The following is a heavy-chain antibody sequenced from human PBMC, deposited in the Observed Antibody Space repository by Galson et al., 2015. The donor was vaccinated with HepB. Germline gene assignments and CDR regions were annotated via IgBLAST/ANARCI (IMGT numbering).Heavy chain of an antibody. CDR1: GFTLHGYW. CDR3: ARDKAYGMDV. Sequence: SLRLSCAASGFTLHGYWVHWVRQAPGKGLVWVSHINGDGTSSSYADSVKGRFSISRDDAKNTVYLRMSSLKAEDTAVYYCARDKAYGMDVWGQGTTVTVSS. CDR2: INGDGTSS. D-gene: IGHD3-16*01. V-gene: IGHV3-74*01. J-gene: IGHJ6*02.